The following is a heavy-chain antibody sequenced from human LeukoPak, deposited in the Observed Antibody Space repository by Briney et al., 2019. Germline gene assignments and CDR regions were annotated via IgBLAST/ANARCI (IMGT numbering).Heavy chain of an antibody. V-gene: IGHV1-69*13. Sequence: SVKVSCKASGGTFSSYAISWVRQAPGQGLEWMGGIIPIFGTANYAQKFQGRVTITADESTSTAYMELSSLRSEDTAVYYCARDRFWSGPLDYWGQGTLVTVSS. J-gene: IGHJ4*02. D-gene: IGHD3-3*01. CDR1: GGTFSSYA. CDR3: ARDRFWSGPLDY. CDR2: IIPIFGTA.